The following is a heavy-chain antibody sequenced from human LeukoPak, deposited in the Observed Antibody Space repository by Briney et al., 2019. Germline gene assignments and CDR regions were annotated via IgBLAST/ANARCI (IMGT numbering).Heavy chain of an antibody. Sequence: GGSLRLSCAASGFTFSTYAMSWVRQAPGKGLEWVSAISGSGGSTYYADSVKGRFTISRDNSKNTLYLQMNSLRAEDTAVYYCARDCIGCHGFDYWGQGTLVTVSS. D-gene: IGHD2-15*01. J-gene: IGHJ4*02. V-gene: IGHV3-23*01. CDR2: ISGSGGST. CDR3: ARDCIGCHGFDY. CDR1: GFTFSTYA.